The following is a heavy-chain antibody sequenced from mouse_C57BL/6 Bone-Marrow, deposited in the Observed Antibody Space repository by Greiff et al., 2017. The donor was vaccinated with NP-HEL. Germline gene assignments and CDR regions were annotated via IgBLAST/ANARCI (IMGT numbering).Heavy chain of an antibody. CDR3: ARVLGSAWFAY. Sequence: QVQLQQPGAELVKPGASVKLSCKASGYTFTSYWMHWVKQRPGQGLEWIGMIHPNSGSTNYNEKFKSKATLTVDKSSSTAYMQLSSLTSEDSAVYYCARVLGSAWFAYGGQGTLVTVSA. J-gene: IGHJ3*01. D-gene: IGHD4-1*01. V-gene: IGHV1-64*01. CDR2: IHPNSGST. CDR1: GYTFTSYW.